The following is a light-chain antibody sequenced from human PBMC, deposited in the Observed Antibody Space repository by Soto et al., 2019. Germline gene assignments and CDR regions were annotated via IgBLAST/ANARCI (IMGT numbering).Light chain of an antibody. Sequence: DVRLIQSPATLSVSVGDRVTISCRASQSSSSWLAWSQQKPAKAPKLLIYKAFSLESAVQSGFGGSGSGQEFPLTICSLQPDDFETNYCKQNNSYSTTFGQATKVE. J-gene: IGKJ1*01. CDR3: KQNNSYSTT. CDR1: QSSSSW. CDR2: KAF. V-gene: IGKV1-5*03.